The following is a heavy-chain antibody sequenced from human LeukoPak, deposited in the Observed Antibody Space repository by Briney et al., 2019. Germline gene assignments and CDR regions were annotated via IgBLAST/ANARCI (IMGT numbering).Heavy chain of an antibody. V-gene: IGHV4-34*01. D-gene: IGHD1-1*01. CDR2: INHSGST. CDR1: GGSFSGYY. Sequence: PSETLSLTCAVYGGSFSGYYWSWIRQPPGKGLEWIGEINHSGSTNYNPSLKSRVTISVDTSKNQFSLKLSSVTAADTAVYYCARVGYNGRDFDYWGQGTLVTVSS. CDR3: ARVGYNGRDFDY. J-gene: IGHJ4*02.